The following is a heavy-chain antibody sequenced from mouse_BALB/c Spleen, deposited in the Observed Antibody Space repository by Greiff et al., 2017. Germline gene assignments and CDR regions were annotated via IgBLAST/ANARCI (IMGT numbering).Heavy chain of an antibody. Sequence: EVKLMESGPGLVKPSQSLSLTCTVTGYSITSDYAWNWIRQFPGNKLEWMGYISYSGSTSYNPSLKSRISITRDTSKNQFFLLLNSVTTEDTATYYCARRRTHYGSSYDWYFDVWGAGTTVTVSS. CDR1: GYSITSDYA. CDR3: ARRRTHYGSSYDWYFDV. D-gene: IGHD1-1*01. CDR2: ISYSGST. J-gene: IGHJ1*01. V-gene: IGHV3-2*02.